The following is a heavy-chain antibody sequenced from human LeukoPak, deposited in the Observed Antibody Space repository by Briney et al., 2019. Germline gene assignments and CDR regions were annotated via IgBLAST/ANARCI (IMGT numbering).Heavy chain of an antibody. CDR2: SSPYNDNT. CDR3: ARDHLVRGPRGTSHTKTVAGTI. J-gene: IGHJ4*02. V-gene: IGHV1-18*01. D-gene: IGHD6-19*01. Sequence: ASVKVSCKASGYTFTSYGISWVRQAPGQGLEWMGWSSPYNDNTNYAQKLQGRVTMTTDTSTSTAYMELRSLRSDDTAVYYCARDHLVRGPRGTSHTKTVAGTIWGQGTLVTVSS. CDR1: GYTFTSYG.